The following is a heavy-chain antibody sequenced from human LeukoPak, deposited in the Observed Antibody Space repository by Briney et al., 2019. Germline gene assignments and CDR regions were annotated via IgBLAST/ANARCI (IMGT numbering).Heavy chain of an antibody. CDR3: ARSSRGTSDYYGMDV. CDR1: GGSVNSGSYY. CDR2: VFYSGST. Sequence: PSEALSLTCTVSGGSVNSGSYYWSWIRQPPGKGLEWIGYVFYSGSTNYNPSLKSRVTISVDTSQNHFSLKLSSVTAADTAVYYCARSSRGTSDYYGMDVWGQGTTVTVSS. D-gene: IGHD1-1*01. V-gene: IGHV4-61*03. J-gene: IGHJ6*02.